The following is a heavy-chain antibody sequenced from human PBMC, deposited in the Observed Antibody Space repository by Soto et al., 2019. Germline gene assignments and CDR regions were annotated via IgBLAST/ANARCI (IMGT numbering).Heavy chain of an antibody. CDR2: IYSGGST. Sequence: EVQLVESGGGLIQPGGSLRLSCAASGFTVSSNYMSWVRQAPGKGLEWVSVIYSGGSTYYADSVKGRFTISRDNSKNTLYLQMNSLRAEDTAVYYCARDRYYYDSSGYYSGWFDPWGQGTLVTVSS. J-gene: IGHJ5*02. CDR3: ARDRYYYDSSGYYSGWFDP. D-gene: IGHD3-22*01. CDR1: GFTVSSNY. V-gene: IGHV3-53*01.